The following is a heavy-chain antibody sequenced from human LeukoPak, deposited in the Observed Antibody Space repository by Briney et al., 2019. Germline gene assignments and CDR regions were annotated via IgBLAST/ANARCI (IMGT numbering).Heavy chain of an antibody. CDR1: GYTFTSYG. V-gene: IGHV1-18*01. J-gene: IGHJ3*02. Sequence: GASVKVSCKASGYTFTSYGISWVRQAPGQGLEWMGWISAYNGNTNYAQKLQGRVTMTTDTPTSTAYMELRSLRSDDTAVYYCARDFYIAAADTDAFDIWGQGTMVTVSS. CDR2: ISAYNGNT. D-gene: IGHD6-13*01. CDR3: ARDFYIAAADTDAFDI.